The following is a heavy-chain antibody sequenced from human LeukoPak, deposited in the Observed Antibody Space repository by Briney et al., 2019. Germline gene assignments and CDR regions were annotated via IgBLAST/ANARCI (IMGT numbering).Heavy chain of an antibody. V-gene: IGHV3-23*01. Sequence: GGSLRLFCAASGFTSSAYAMSWVRQAPGKGLEWVSGISTSGASTYYADSVKGRFTISRDISRNTLYLQMNSLRAEDAAVYYCARDRGNPKAAAGVYHSDYWGQGTLVTVSS. D-gene: IGHD6-13*01. CDR1: GFTSSAYA. J-gene: IGHJ4*02. CDR3: ARDRGNPKAAAGVYHSDY. CDR2: ISTSGAST.